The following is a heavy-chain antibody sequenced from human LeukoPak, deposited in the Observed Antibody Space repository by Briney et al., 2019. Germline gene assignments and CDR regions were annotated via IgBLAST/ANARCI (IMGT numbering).Heavy chain of an antibody. Sequence: ASVNVSCKASGYTFTSYGISWVRQAPGQGLEWMGWISAYNGNTNYAQKLQGRVTMTTDTSTSTAYMELRSLRSDDTAVYYCARDPHPYSSGWYINWFDPWGQGTLVTVSS. CDR1: GYTFTSYG. CDR2: ISAYNGNT. V-gene: IGHV1-18*01. CDR3: ARDPHPYSSGWYINWFDP. D-gene: IGHD6-19*01. J-gene: IGHJ5*02.